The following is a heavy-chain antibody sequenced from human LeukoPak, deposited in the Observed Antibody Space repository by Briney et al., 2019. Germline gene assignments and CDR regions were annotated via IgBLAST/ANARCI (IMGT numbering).Heavy chain of an antibody. CDR2: IYYSGST. J-gene: IGHJ4*02. V-gene: IGHV4-30-4*07. CDR3: ARAVAAITIDY. CDR1: GGSISSGGYS. D-gene: IGHD2-15*01. Sequence: PSETLSLTCAVSGGSISSGGYSWSWIRQPPGKGLEWIGYIYYSGSTYYNPSLKSRVTISVDTSKNQFSLKLSSVTAADTAVYYCARAVAAITIDYWGQGTLVTVSS.